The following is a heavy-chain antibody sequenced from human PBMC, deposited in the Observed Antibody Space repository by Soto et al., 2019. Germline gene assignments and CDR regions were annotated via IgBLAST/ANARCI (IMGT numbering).Heavy chain of an antibody. CDR2: IWYDGSNK. Sequence: QAQLVESGGGVVQPGRSLRLSCAASGFTFSSYGMHWVRQAPGKGLEWVAVIWYDGSNKYYADSVKGRFTISRDNSKNTLYLQMNSLRAEDTAVYYCARDRKPSIFGMDVWGQGTTVTVSS. J-gene: IGHJ6*02. CDR3: ARDRKPSIFGMDV. V-gene: IGHV3-33*01. CDR1: GFTFSSYG. D-gene: IGHD3-3*01.